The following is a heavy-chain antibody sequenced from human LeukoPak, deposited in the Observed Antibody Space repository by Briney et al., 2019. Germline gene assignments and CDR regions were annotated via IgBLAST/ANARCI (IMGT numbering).Heavy chain of an antibody. Sequence: GSLRLSCAASGFTFSSYSMTWVRQAPGKGLEWIGSIYYSGSTYYNPSLKSRVTISVDTSKNQFSLKLSSVTAADTAVYYCARRTRFGELTFDYWGQGTLVTVSS. CDR1: GFTFSSYS. V-gene: IGHV4-39*01. J-gene: IGHJ4*02. CDR3: ARRTRFGELTFDY. CDR2: IYYSGST. D-gene: IGHD3-10*01.